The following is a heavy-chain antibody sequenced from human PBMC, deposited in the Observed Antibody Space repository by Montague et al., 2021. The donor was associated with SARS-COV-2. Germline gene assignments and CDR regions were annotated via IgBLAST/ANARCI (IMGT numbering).Heavy chain of an antibody. CDR1: GASFSTYH. CDR3: AREARLSNYGGHDGLDF. V-gene: IGHV4-59*13. CDR2: VYYNGST. Sequence: SETLSLTCFVSGASFSTYHWSWLRQSPGKGLERIGFVYYNGSTKYNPSLESRVTISLGPSKRQFSLRLTSMTVADTAVYYCAREARLSNYGGHDGLDFWGQGTMVIVSS. D-gene: IGHD4/OR15-4a*01. J-gene: IGHJ3*01.